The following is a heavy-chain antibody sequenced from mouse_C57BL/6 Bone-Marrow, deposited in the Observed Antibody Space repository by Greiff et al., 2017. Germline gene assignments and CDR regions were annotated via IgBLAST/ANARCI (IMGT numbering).Heavy chain of an antibody. V-gene: IGHV1-49*01. D-gene: IGHD1-1*01. CDR3: ARGGDGSIYAMDY. J-gene: IGHJ4*01. Sequence: LKQSGAELVRPGSSVKLSCKDSYFAFLASAMHWVKQRPGHGLEWIGSFTMYSDATEYSENFKGKATLTANTSSSTAYMELSRLTSEDSAVYYCARGGDGSIYAMDYWGQGTSVTVSS. CDR2: FTMYSDAT. CDR1: YFAFLASA.